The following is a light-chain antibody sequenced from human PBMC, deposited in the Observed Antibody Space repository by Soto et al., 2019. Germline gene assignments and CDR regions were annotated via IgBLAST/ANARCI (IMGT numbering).Light chain of an antibody. CDR2: EVS. CDR3: FSYAGSSTSGSYV. V-gene: IGLV2-23*02. CDR1: SRDVGSYNL. J-gene: IGLJ1*01. Sequence: QSALTQPASVSGSSGQSIAISCTGTSRDVGSYNLVSWYQQHPGKAPKLMIYEVSKRPSGVSNRVSGSKSGNTASLTISGLQAEDEADYNCFSYAGSSTSGSYVFATGPKVTVL.